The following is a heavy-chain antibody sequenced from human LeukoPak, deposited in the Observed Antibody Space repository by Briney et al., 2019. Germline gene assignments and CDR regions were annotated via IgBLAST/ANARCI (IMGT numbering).Heavy chain of an antibody. CDR3: ARGGALAAAGILDY. CDR2: ISAYNGNT. D-gene: IGHD6-13*01. V-gene: IGHV1-18*04. J-gene: IGHJ4*02. Sequence: ASVKVSCKASGYTFTGYYMHWVRQAPGQGLEWMGWISAYNGNTNYAQKLQGRVTMTTDTSTSTAYMELRSLRSDDTAVYYCARGGALAAAGILDYWGQGTLVTVSS. CDR1: GYTFTGYY.